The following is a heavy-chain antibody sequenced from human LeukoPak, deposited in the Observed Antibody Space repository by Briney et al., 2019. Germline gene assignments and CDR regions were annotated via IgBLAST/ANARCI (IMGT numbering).Heavy chain of an antibody. CDR2: ISSSSSYT. J-gene: IGHJ3*02. CDR3: ARGTYYYDSSGYYYGAFDI. V-gene: IGHV3-11*05. Sequence: GGSLGLSCAASGFTFSDYYMSWIRQAPGKGLEWVSYISSSSSYTNYADSVKGRFTISRDNAKNSLYLQMNSLRAEDTAVYYCARGTYYYDSSGYYYGAFDIWGQGTMVTVSS. CDR1: GFTFSDYY. D-gene: IGHD3-22*01.